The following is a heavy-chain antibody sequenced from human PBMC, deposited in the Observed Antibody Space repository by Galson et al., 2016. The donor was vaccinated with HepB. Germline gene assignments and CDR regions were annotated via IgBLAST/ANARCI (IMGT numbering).Heavy chain of an antibody. CDR3: ARREMITRVDAFDV. CDR1: GFTFSSYG. CDR2: IWYDGNNK. Sequence: SLRLSCAASGFTFSSYGMHWVRQAPGKGLEWVALIWYDGNNKYYADSVKGRFTISRDNSKNTLYLQMNSLRAADTAVYYCARREMITRVDAFDVWGQGTMVTVSS. D-gene: IGHD1-20*01. J-gene: IGHJ3*01. V-gene: IGHV3-33*01.